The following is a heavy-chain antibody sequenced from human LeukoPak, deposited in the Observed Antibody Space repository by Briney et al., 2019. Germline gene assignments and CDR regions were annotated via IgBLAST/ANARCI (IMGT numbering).Heavy chain of an antibody. V-gene: IGHV4-34*01. J-gene: IGHJ4*02. Sequence: SETLSLTCAVYGGSFSGYYWSWIRQPPGKGLEWLGEINHSGSTNYNPSLKSRVTISVDTSKNQFSLKLSSVTAADTAVYYCARGKSPRYCSSTSCPYNYYFDYWGQGTLVTVSS. CDR3: ARGKSPRYCSSTSCPYNYYFDY. CDR1: GGSFSGYY. CDR2: INHSGST. D-gene: IGHD2-2*01.